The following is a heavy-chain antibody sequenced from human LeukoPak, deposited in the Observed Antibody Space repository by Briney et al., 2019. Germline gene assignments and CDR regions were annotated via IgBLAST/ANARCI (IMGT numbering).Heavy chain of an antibody. D-gene: IGHD2-21*01. CDR1: GFTFSSYG. Sequence: SGGSLRLSCAASGFTFSSYGMHWVRQAPGKGLEWVAVISYDGSNKYYADSVKGRFTISRDNSKNTLYLQMDSLRGEDTAVYYCAKDFRIGYSAHFDYWGQGALVTVSS. J-gene: IGHJ4*02. CDR2: ISYDGSNK. CDR3: AKDFRIGYSAHFDY. V-gene: IGHV3-30*18.